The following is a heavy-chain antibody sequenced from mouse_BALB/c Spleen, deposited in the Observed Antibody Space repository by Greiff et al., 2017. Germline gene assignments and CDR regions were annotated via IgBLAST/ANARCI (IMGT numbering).Heavy chain of an antibody. CDR3: ARNGNWYFDV. Sequence: VQLQQSGAELARPGASVKLSCKASGYTFTSYWMQWVKQRPGQGLEWIGAIYPGDGDTRYTQKFKGKATLTADKSSSTAYMQLSSLASEDSAVYYCARNGNWYFDVWGAGTTVTVSS. V-gene: IGHV1-87*01. J-gene: IGHJ1*01. D-gene: IGHD2-1*01. CDR2: IYPGDGDT. CDR1: GYTFTSYW.